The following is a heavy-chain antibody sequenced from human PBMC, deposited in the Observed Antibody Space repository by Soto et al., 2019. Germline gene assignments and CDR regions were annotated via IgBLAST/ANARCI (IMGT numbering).Heavy chain of an antibody. V-gene: IGHV4-61*01. CDR1: GGSVSSGSYY. Sequence: SETLSLTCTVSGGSVSSGSYYWSWIRQPPGKGLEWIGYIYYSGSTNYNPSLKSRVTISVDTSKNQFSLKLSSVTAADTAVYYCARDHIVLVPGLKVYYYYGMDVWGQGTTVTVSS. CDR3: ARDHIVLVPGLKVYYYYGMDV. D-gene: IGHD2-2*01. J-gene: IGHJ6*02. CDR2: IYYSGST.